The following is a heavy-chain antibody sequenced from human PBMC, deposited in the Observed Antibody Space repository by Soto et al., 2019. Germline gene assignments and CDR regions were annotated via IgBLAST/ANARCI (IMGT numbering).Heavy chain of an antibody. CDR1: GASVAGGSYY. J-gene: IGHJ5*02. Sequence: QVQLRESGPGLVKPSQTLSLTCSVSGASVAGGSYYWSWVRQPPGKDLEWIGYIPSRGRPFYNPSLTSRGTISADTSKNQLSLQLTSVTVADTAVYYCARDTYSGYDFGLWGQGTLVTVSS. D-gene: IGHD5-12*01. CDR2: IPSRGRP. CDR3: ARDTYSGYDFGL. V-gene: IGHV4-30-4*01.